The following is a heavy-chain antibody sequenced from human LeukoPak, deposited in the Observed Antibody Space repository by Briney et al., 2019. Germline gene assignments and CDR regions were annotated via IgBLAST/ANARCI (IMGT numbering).Heavy chain of an antibody. D-gene: IGHD3-10*01. V-gene: IGHV4-4*09. CDR2: IYASGTT. J-gene: IGHJ4*02. CDR1: GVSISSNC. Sequence: SETLSLTCTVAGVSISSNCWSWVRQPPGKGLEWIGCIYASGTTNYNPSLKGRLTISVDTSNSQFSLTVRSVTAADTAVYYCGGRGFWGQGTLVTVSS. CDR3: GGRGF.